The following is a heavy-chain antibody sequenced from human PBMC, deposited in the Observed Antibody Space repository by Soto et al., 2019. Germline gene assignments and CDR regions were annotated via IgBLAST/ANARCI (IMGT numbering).Heavy chain of an antibody. CDR3: ARDSVRFLEHFSKDYFDY. D-gene: IGHD3-3*01. CDR1: GFTFSDYG. Sequence: QVHLVESGGGVVQPGGSLRLSCAGSGFTFSDYGMHWVRQAPGKGLEWVAVLWYDGSGEYYTDSVRGRFTISRVNSKNTLYLQTNNLRDEDTGVYYCARDSVRFLEHFSKDYFDYWGQGTRVTVSS. J-gene: IGHJ4*02. V-gene: IGHV3-33*08. CDR2: LWYDGSGE.